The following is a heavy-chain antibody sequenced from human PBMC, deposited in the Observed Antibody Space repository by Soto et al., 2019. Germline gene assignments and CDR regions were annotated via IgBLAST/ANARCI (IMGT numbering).Heavy chain of an antibody. CDR2: IWCDGSNK. V-gene: IGHV3-33*01. CDR1: GFTFSSYG. Sequence: GGSLRLSCAASGFTFSSYGMHWVRQAPGKGLEWVAVIWCDGSNKYYADSVKGRFTISRDNSKNTLYLQMNSLRAEDTAVYYCARDVGIVVVPAAPYYYYYMDVWGKGTTVTVSS. J-gene: IGHJ6*03. CDR3: ARDVGIVVVPAAPYYYYYMDV. D-gene: IGHD2-2*01.